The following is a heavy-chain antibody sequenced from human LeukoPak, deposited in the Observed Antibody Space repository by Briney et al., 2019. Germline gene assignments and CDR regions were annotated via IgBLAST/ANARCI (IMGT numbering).Heavy chain of an antibody. V-gene: IGHV3-30-3*01. J-gene: IGHJ3*02. Sequence: PGRSLRLSCAASGFTFSSYAMHWVRQAPGKGLEWVAVISYDESNKYYADSVKGRFTISRDNSKNTLYLQMNSLRAEDTAVYYCARTPRRIDAFDIWGQGTMVTVSS. CDR1: GFTFSSYA. CDR3: ARTPRRIDAFDI. CDR2: ISYDESNK.